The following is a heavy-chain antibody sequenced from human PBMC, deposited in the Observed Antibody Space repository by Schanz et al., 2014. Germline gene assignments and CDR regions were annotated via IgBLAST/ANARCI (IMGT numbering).Heavy chain of an antibody. J-gene: IGHJ4*02. V-gene: IGHV3-48*01. Sequence: EVRLVESGGGLVQPGGSLRLSCAASGFTFSSYSMNWVRQAPGKGLEWVSYISGSSRTIYYADSMKGRFTVSRDNAENALYLQMNSLRAEDTGLYFCARGGSGSHYRLDYWGQGTLVTVSS. D-gene: IGHD1-26*01. CDR1: GFTFSSYS. CDR2: ISGSSRTI. CDR3: ARGGSGSHYRLDY.